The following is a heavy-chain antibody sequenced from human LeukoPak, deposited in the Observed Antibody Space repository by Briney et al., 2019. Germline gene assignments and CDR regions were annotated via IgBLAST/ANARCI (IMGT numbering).Heavy chain of an antibody. J-gene: IGHJ4*02. D-gene: IGHD1-7*01. CDR1: GFTFSSYA. Sequence: GGSLRLSCAASGFTFSSYAMSWVRQAPGKGLEWVSAISGSGGITYYADSVKGRFPICRDHSNDAPSQELNSRRGEGPVLFYETKVDLNYESFDNWGQGNLVTVSS. CDR3: TKVDLNYESFDN. V-gene: IGHV3-23*01. CDR2: ISGSGGIT.